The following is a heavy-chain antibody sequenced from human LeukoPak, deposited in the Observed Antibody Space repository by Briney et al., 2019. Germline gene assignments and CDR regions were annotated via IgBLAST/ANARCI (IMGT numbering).Heavy chain of an antibody. CDR3: ARDSPPAYCTSGSCYFDS. Sequence: PSETLSLTCTVSGGSISSKSYYWSWIRQPAGKGLEWIGRIYTSGRTDYNPSLKSRVTISRDTSKNEFSLILGSLTAADTAVYYCARDSPPAYCTSGSCYFDSWGQGTLVTVSS. CDR1: GGSISSKSYY. V-gene: IGHV4-61*02. D-gene: IGHD2-8*01. J-gene: IGHJ4*02. CDR2: IYTSGRT.